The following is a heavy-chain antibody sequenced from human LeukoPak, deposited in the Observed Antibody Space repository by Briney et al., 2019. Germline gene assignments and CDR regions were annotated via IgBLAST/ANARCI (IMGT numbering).Heavy chain of an antibody. V-gene: IGHV1-46*01. J-gene: IGHJ5*02. CDR2: INPSVGST. D-gene: IGHD6-13*01. CDR3: AREGAAAEDVNWFDP. Sequence: GASVKVSCKASGYTFTSYFVHWVRQAPGQGPEWMGKINPSVGSTTYAQKFQGRVTMTRDTSTSTVYLELSSLRSDDTAVYYCAREGAAAEDVNWFDPWGQGTLVTVSS. CDR1: GYTFTSYF.